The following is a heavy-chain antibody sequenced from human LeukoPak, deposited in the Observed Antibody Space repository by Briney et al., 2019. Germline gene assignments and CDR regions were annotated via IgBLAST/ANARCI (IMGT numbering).Heavy chain of an antibody. Sequence: GGSLRLSCAASGFTFSSYAMHWVRQAPGKGLEWVAVISYDGSNKYYADSVKGRFTISRDNSKNTLYLQMNSLRDEDTAVYYCARDHQLLYDYWGQGTLVTVSS. CDR3: ARDHQLLYDY. D-gene: IGHD2-2*02. J-gene: IGHJ4*02. V-gene: IGHV3-30-3*01. CDR2: ISYDGSNK. CDR1: GFTFSSYA.